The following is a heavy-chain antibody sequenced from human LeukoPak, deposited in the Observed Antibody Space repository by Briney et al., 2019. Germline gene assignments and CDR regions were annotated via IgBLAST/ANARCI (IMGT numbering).Heavy chain of an antibody. V-gene: IGHV1-8*03. D-gene: IGHD2-2*01. CDR3: ARRAGRYCSSTSCPSVAFDI. J-gene: IGHJ3*02. CDR1: GYTFTSYD. Sequence: ASVKVSCKASGYTFTSYDINWVRQATGQGLEWMGWMNPNSGNTGYAQKFQGRVTITRNTSISTANMELSCLRSEDTAVYYCARRAGRYCSSTSCPSVAFDIWGQGTMVTVS. CDR2: MNPNSGNT.